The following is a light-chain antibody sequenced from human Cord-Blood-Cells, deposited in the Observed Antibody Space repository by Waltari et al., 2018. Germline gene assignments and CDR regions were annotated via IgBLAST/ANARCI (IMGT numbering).Light chain of an antibody. Sequence: QSALTQPASVSGSPGQSITISCTGTSSDVGRSNLVSWYHQHPGKAPKLMIYEVSKRPSGVSNRFSGSKSGNTASLTISGLQAEDEADYYCCSYAGSSTWVFGGGTKLTVL. CDR2: EVS. V-gene: IGLV2-23*02. CDR1: SSDVGRSNL. J-gene: IGLJ3*02. CDR3: CSYAGSSTWV.